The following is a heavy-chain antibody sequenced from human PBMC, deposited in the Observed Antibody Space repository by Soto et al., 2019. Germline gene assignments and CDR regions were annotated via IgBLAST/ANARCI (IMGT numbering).Heavy chain of an antibody. D-gene: IGHD6-19*01. CDR3: VKGQQWVSGNLDV. CDR2: ISSGGGST. CDR1: GFTFRSYA. Sequence: EVQLVQSGGGLAQPGGSLRLSCSASGFTFRSYAMYWVRQAGREGLENVSSISSGGGSTDYADSVKDRFTISRDNSKNMLYLQMSSLRAEDTAVFFCVKGQQWVSGNLDVWGQGTTVTVS. V-gene: IGHV3-64D*06. J-gene: IGHJ6*02.